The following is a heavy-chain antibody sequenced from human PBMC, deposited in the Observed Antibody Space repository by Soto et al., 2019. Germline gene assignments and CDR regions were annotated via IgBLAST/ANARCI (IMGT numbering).Heavy chain of an antibody. J-gene: IGHJ4*02. CDR2: ISYDGSNK. Sequence: GGSLRLSCAASGFTFSSYGMHWVRQAPGKGLEWVAVISYDGSNKYYADSVKGRFTISRDNSKNTLYLQMNSLRAEDTGVYYCAKLPLSSIAARGDFDYWGQGTLVTVSS. CDR1: GFTFSSYG. D-gene: IGHD6-6*01. CDR3: AKLPLSSIAARGDFDY. V-gene: IGHV3-30*18.